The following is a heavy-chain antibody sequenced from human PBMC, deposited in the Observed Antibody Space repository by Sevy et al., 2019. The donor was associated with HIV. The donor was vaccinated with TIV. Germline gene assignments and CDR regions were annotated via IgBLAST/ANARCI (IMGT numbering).Heavy chain of an antibody. J-gene: IGHJ4*02. CDR3: ARRPVYDSSGYAFDY. D-gene: IGHD3-22*01. V-gene: IGHV1-46*01. Sequence: ASVKVSCKASGYTFTSYYMHWVRQAPGQGLEWMGIINPSGGSTSYAQKFQGRVTMTRDTSTNTVYMELSSLRSEDTAVYYCARRPVYDSSGYAFDYWGQGTLVTVSS. CDR1: GYTFTSYY. CDR2: INPSGGST.